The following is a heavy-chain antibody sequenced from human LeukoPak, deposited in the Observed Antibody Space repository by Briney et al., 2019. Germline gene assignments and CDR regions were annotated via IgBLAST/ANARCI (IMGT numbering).Heavy chain of an antibody. CDR1: GFTFSNYA. D-gene: IGHD3-3*01. CDR2: ISGSGGST. Sequence: GGSLRLSCAASGFTFSNYAMSWVRQAPGKGLEWVSAISGSGGSTYYADSVKGRFTISRDNSKNTLYLQMNSLRAEDTAVYYCAKDSLYYDFWSGYTSGYGMDVWGQGTTVTVSS. CDR3: AKDSLYYDFWSGYTSGYGMDV. V-gene: IGHV3-23*01. J-gene: IGHJ6*02.